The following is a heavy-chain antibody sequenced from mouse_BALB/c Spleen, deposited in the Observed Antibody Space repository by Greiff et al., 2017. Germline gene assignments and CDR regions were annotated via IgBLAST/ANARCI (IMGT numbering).Heavy chain of an antibody. CDR3: AKNGGSSYRGLDY. CDR1: GFSLTSYG. V-gene: IGHV2-5*01. Sequence: QVQLKESGPGLVAPSQSLSITCTVSGFSLTSYGVSWVRQPPGKGLEWLGVIWRGGSTDYNAAFMSRLSITKDNSKSQVFFKMNSLQADDTAIYYCAKNGGSSYRGLDYWGQGTTLTVSS. CDR2: IWRGGST. J-gene: IGHJ2*01. D-gene: IGHD1-1*01.